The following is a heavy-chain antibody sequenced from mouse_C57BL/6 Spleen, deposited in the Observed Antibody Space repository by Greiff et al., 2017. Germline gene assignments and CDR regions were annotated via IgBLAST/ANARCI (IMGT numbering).Heavy chain of an antibody. Sequence: EVQGVESGGGLVQPKGSLKLSCAASGFSFNTYAMNWVRQAPGKGLEWVARIRSKSNNYATYYADSVKDRFTISRDDSESMLYLQMNNLKTEDTAMYYCVRGGYYGDFYYWGQGTTLTVSS. D-gene: IGHD1-1*01. CDR3: VRGGYYGDFYY. J-gene: IGHJ2*01. CDR2: IRSKSNNYAT. V-gene: IGHV10-1*01. CDR1: GFSFNTYA.